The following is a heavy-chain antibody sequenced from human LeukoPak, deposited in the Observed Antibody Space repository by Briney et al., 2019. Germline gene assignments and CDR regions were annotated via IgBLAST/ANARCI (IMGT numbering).Heavy chain of an antibody. CDR2: INHSGST. CDR1: GGSFSGYY. J-gene: IGHJ4*02. Sequence: SETLSLTCAVYGGSFSGYYWSWIRQPPGKGLEWIGEINHSGSTNYNPSLKSRVTISVDTSKNQFSLKLSSVTAADTAVYYCARASLVSDSSSYYSPFDYWGQGTLVTVSS. D-gene: IGHD3-22*01. V-gene: IGHV4-34*01. CDR3: ARASLVSDSSSYYSPFDY.